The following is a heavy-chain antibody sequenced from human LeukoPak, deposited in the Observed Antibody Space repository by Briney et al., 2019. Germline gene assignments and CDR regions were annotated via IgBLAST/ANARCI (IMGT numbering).Heavy chain of an antibody. D-gene: IGHD3-22*01. CDR3: ARDPGGSGYYPYYYYGMDV. Sequence: SETLSRTCTVSGGSISSYYWSWIRQPPGKGLEWIGYIYYSGNTNYNSSLESRVTISLDTSKNQFSLKLSSVTAADTAVYYCARDPGGSGYYPYYYYGMDVWGQGTTVTVSS. CDR2: IYYSGNT. V-gene: IGHV4-59*01. J-gene: IGHJ6*02. CDR1: GGSISSYY.